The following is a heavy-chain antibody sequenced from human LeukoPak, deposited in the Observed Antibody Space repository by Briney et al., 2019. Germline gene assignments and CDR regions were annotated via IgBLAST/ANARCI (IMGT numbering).Heavy chain of an antibody. CDR2: IYYSGST. V-gene: IGHV4-61*01. J-gene: IGHJ4*02. CDR1: GYSISTGYY. D-gene: IGHD7-27*01. Sequence: KTSETLSLTCTVSGYSISTGYYWDWIRQPPGKGLGWIGYIYYSGSTNYNPSLKSRVTISVDTSKNQFSLKLSSVTAADTAVYYCATTRLGYFDYWGQGTLVTVSS. CDR3: ATTRLGYFDY.